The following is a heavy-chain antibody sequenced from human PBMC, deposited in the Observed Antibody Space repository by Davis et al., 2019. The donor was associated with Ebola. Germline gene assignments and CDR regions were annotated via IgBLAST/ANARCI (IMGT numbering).Heavy chain of an antibody. Sequence: PGGSLRLSCAASGFTFSSYSMNWVRQAPGKGLEWVSYISSSSSTIYYADSVKGRFTISRDNAKNSLYLQMNSLRAEDTAVYYCARDRKLELPYYYGMDVWGQGTTVTVSS. V-gene: IGHV3-48*01. D-gene: IGHD1-7*01. CDR1: GFTFSSYS. CDR3: ARDRKLELPYYYGMDV. CDR2: ISSSSSTI. J-gene: IGHJ6*02.